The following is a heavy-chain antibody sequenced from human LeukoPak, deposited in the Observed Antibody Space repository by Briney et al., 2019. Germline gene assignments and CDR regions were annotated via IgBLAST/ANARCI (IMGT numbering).Heavy chain of an antibody. CDR3: AKRPGDNCGYCLGAFHA. Sequence: PGESLRLSCAASGFTFSSYSMTWVRQAPGKGLELVSSISSSSSYIYYADSMKGRFTISRDNAKNSLYLQMNSLRAEETAVYFCAKRPGDNCGYCLGAFHAWGQGTTVTVSS. CDR1: GFTFSSYS. V-gene: IGHV3-21*04. J-gene: IGHJ3*01. D-gene: IGHD3-22*01. CDR2: ISSSSSYI.